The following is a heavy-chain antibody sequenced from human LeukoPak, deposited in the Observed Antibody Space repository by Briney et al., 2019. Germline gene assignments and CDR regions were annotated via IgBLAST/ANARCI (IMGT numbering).Heavy chain of an antibody. Sequence: ASVKVFCKASGYTFTGYYMHWVRQAPGQGLEWMGWINPNSGGTNYAQKFQGRVTMTRDTSISTAYMELSRLRSDDTAVYYCVRRRLSEVVDYWGQGTLVTVSS. CDR1: GYTFTGYY. V-gene: IGHV1-2*02. D-gene: IGHD3-3*01. J-gene: IGHJ4*02. CDR3: VRRRLSEVVDY. CDR2: INPNSGGT.